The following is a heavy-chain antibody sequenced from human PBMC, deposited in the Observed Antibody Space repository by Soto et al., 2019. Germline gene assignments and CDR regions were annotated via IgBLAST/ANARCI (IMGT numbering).Heavy chain of an antibody. J-gene: IGHJ4*02. CDR3: AHCRGGVASF. CDR2: VYWVDSK. CDR1: GFSLSTRDVG. D-gene: IGHD2-2*01. Sequence: QITLNESGPTLVKPTQTLTLTCTFSGFSLSTRDVGVGWIRQPPGEALEWLGVVYWVDSKTYSPSLSSRLTITKETSKNQVVLRMTKMDPVDTATYYCAHCRGGVASFWGQGTLVTVSS. V-gene: IGHV2-5*02.